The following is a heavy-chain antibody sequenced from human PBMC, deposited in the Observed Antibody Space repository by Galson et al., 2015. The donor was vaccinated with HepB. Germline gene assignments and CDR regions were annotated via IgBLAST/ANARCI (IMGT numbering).Heavy chain of an antibody. V-gene: IGHV3-74*01. CDR1: GFTFSSYW. Sequence: SLRLSCAASGFTFSSYWMHWVRQAPGKGLVWVSRINSDGSSTSYADSVKGRFTISRDNAKNTLYLQMNSLRAEDTAVYYCARAPVAGYYYYGMDVWGQGTTVTVSS. CDR2: INSDGSST. CDR3: ARAPVAGYYYYGMDV. J-gene: IGHJ6*02. D-gene: IGHD6-19*01.